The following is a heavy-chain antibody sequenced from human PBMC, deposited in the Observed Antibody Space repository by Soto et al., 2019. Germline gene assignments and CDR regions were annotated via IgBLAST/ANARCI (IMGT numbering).Heavy chain of an antibody. V-gene: IGHV4-4*02. D-gene: IGHD1-1*01. J-gene: IGHJ4*02. Sequence: QLRLQESGPGLVKPSETLSLTCSISGGSITASVWWTWVRLTPEKGLQWIGEVFHTGSVNYNPSLPRRLTISVDKSMGQFSLRLTSVTAADTAVYYCARKAWTRLDYWGQGALVTVSS. CDR1: GGSITASVW. CDR3: ARKAWTRLDY. CDR2: VFHTGSV.